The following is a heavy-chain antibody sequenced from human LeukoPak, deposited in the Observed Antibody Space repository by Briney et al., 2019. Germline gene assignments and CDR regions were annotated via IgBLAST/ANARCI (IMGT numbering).Heavy chain of an antibody. J-gene: IGHJ4*02. CDR3: ARVAAVSGNTGYFDY. CDR1: GGTFSNYA. CDR2: IIPTFGTT. D-gene: IGHD6-19*01. Sequence: SVKVSCKASGGTFSNYAISWVRQAPGQGLEWMGEIIPTFGTTDYAQKFQGRVTITADDSTSTAYMELSSLRSEDTAVYYCARVAAVSGNTGYFDYWGQGTLVTVSS. V-gene: IGHV1-69*01.